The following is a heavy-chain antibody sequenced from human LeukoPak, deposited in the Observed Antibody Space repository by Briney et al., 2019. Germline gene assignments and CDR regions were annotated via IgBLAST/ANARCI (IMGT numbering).Heavy chain of an antibody. D-gene: IGHD5-18*01. J-gene: IGHJ4*02. Sequence: SETLSLTCAVYGGSFSGYYWSWIRQPPGKGLEWIGEINHSGSTNYNPSLKSRATISVDTSKNQFSLKLSSVTAADTAVYYCARGAPLLGYSYGYPNRYYFDYWGQGTLVTVSS. CDR2: INHSGST. V-gene: IGHV4-34*01. CDR3: ARGAPLLGYSYGYPNRYYFDY. CDR1: GGSFSGYY.